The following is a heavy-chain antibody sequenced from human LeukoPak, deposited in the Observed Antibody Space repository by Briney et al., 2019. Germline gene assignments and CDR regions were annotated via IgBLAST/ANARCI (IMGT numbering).Heavy chain of an antibody. CDR3: AREPSGHSGSFDY. CDR2: TYYRSKWYY. J-gene: IGHJ4*02. Sequence: SQTLSLICAISGDSVSSNDAAWNWIRQSPSRGLEWLGRTYYRSKWYYDYAVSVKSRITINPDTSKNQFSLQLNSVTPDDTAVFYCAREPSGHSGSFDYWGQGTLVTVSS. D-gene: IGHD4-23*01. V-gene: IGHV6-1*01. CDR1: GDSVSSNDAA.